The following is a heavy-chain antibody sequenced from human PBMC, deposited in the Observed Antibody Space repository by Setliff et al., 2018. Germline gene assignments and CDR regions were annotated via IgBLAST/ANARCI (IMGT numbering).Heavy chain of an antibody. D-gene: IGHD3-22*01. Sequence: GGSLRLSCVVSGFSFSRHWMSWVRQAPGKGLEWVADIKQDGSTKYYLDSVKGRFTISRDNAKRSLYLQMNGLRADDTGVYYCVRDDADNYDAFDNWDQGTLVTVSS. V-gene: IGHV3-7*01. CDR3: VRDDADNYDAFDN. CDR1: GFSFSRHW. J-gene: IGHJ3*02. CDR2: IKQDGSTK.